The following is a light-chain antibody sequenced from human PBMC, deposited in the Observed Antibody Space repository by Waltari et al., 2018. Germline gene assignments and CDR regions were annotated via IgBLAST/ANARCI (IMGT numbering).Light chain of an antibody. CDR3: QAWDSSTAV. CDR1: KLGDQY. Sequence: SYELTQPPSVSMSPGQTASITCSGDKLGDQYACWYQQKPGQSPVLVIYQDSKRPSGIPERFSGSNSGNTATLTISGTQAMDEADYYCQAWDSSTAVFGTGTKVTVL. CDR2: QDS. J-gene: IGLJ1*01. V-gene: IGLV3-1*01.